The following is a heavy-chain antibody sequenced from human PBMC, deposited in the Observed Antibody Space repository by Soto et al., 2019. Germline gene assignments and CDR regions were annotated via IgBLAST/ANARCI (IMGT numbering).Heavy chain of an antibody. D-gene: IGHD2-21*02. CDR3: ARLPGAVVSVLYIYPLHGRDPLSDVDV. J-gene: IGHJ6*02. V-gene: IGHV3-30-3*01. CDR2: ISFDGSNK. Sequence: QMELVESGGGVVQPGESLRLSCAASGFTFNYYPMHWVRQTPGKGLEWVAVISFDGSNKYYADSVKGRFTISRDNSKNMLYLQMNSLRTEDAAVYYCARLPGAVVSVLYIYPLHGRDPLSDVDVWGQGTTVSVSS. CDR1: GFTFNYYP.